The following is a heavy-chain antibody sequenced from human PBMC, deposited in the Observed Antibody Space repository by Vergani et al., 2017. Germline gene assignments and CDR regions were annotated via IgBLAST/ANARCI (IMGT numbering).Heavy chain of an antibody. V-gene: IGHV4-34*01. J-gene: IGHJ6*03. Sequence: QVQLQQWGAGLLKPSETLSLTCAVYGGSFSGYYWSWIRQPPGKGLAWIGEINHSGSTNYNPSLKSRVTISVDTSKNQFSLKLSSVTAADTAVYYCARGRGPQQLVRYYYYMDVWGKGTTVTVSS. CDR3: ARGRGPQQLVRYYYYMDV. CDR1: GGSFSGYY. D-gene: IGHD6-13*01. CDR2: INHSGST.